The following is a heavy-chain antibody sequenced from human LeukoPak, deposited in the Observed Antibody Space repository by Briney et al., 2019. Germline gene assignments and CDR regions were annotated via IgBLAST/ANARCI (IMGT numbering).Heavy chain of an antibody. D-gene: IGHD4-17*01. CDR2: IGGIGAST. J-gene: IGHJ5*02. CDR3: AKAAYGDYVNWFDP. CDR1: GFTFSSHA. Sequence: GGSLRLSCAASGFTFSSHAMNWVRQAPGKGLEWVSSIGGIGASTYYADSVKGRFTISRDNSKNTLYLQMNSLRAEDAALYYCAKAAYGDYVNWFDPWGQGILVIVSS. V-gene: IGHV3-23*01.